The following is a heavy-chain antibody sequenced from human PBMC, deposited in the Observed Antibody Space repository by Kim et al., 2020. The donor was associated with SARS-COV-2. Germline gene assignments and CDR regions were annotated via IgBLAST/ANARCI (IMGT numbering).Heavy chain of an antibody. J-gene: IGHJ4*02. V-gene: IGHV4-34*01. D-gene: IGHD5-18*01. Sequence: SETLSLTCAVYGGSFSGYYWSWIRQPPGKGLEWIGEINHSGSTNYNPSLKSRVTISVDTSKNQFSLKLSSVTAADTAVYYCARDRGPRYSRVRAFDYWGQGTLVTVSS. CDR2: INHSGST. CDR1: GGSFSGYY. CDR3: ARDRGPRYSRVRAFDY.